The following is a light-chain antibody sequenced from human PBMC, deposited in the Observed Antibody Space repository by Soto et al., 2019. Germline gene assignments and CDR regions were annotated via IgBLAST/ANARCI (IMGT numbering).Light chain of an antibody. V-gene: IGKV3-20*01. Sequence: EIVLTQSPGTLSLSPGERATLSCRASQSVSSSYLAWYQQKPGQAPRLLIYGASSRATGIPDRFSGSGSGTDFTLTISRLEPEGFAVYYCQQYGSSPPYIFGQGTKLEIK. CDR3: QQYGSSPPYI. CDR2: GAS. CDR1: QSVSSSY. J-gene: IGKJ2*01.